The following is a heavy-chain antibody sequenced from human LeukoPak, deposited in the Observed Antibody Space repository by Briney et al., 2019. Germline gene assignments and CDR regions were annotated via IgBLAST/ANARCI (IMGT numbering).Heavy chain of an antibody. CDR1: GYTFTGYY. CDR2: INPNSGGT. D-gene: IGHD2-2*01. Sequence: GASVKVSCKASGYTFTGYYMHWVRQAPGQGLEWMGWINPNSGGTNYAQKFQGRVTMTRDTSISTAHMELSRLRPDDTAVYCCAREAPLGYCSSTSCYPVGWFDPWGQGTLVTVSS. CDR3: AREAPLGYCSSTSCYPVGWFDP. J-gene: IGHJ5*02. V-gene: IGHV1-2*02.